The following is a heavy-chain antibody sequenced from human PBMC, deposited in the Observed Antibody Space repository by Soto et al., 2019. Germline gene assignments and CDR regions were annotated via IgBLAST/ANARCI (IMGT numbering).Heavy chain of an antibody. Sequence: SSETLSLTCTVSGGSVSSGSYYWSWIRQPPGKGLEWIGYIYYSGSTNYNPSLKSRVTISVDTSKNQFSLKLSSVTAADTAVYYCARTITMVRGVMIYFDYWGQGTLVTVSS. V-gene: IGHV4-61*01. J-gene: IGHJ4*02. CDR3: ARTITMVRGVMIYFDY. CDR2: IYYSGST. D-gene: IGHD3-10*01. CDR1: GGSVSSGSYY.